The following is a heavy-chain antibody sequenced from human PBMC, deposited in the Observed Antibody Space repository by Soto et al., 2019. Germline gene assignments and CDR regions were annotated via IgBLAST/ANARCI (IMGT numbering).Heavy chain of an antibody. CDR3: ERDVGYGLIDY. CDR1: GYTFTSCG. CDR2: INAYNGKK. D-gene: IGHD5-18*01. Sequence: ASVKVSCKASGYTFTSCGISCVRQAPGQGIEWMGWINAYNGKKHYPKTIHGSVTMTKDTYTSTAYMELRSLRSDETAVYYCERDVGYGLIDYWGQGTLVTVSS. J-gene: IGHJ4*02. V-gene: IGHV1-18*01.